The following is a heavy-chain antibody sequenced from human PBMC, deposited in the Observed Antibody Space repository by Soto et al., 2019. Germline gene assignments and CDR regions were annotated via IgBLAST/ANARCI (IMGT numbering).Heavy chain of an antibody. Sequence: PGGSLRVSCTASGFTFSRYVMHWVRQSPGKGLEWVAVIWHDGNKKYHADSVKGRFTISRDNSKNTLYLQMNSLRAEDTALYYCAREGADFQMGDAFDIWGQGTMVTVSS. CDR2: IWHDGNKK. J-gene: IGHJ3*02. CDR3: AREGADFQMGDAFDI. CDR1: GFTFSRYV. V-gene: IGHV3-33*01. D-gene: IGHD2-8*01.